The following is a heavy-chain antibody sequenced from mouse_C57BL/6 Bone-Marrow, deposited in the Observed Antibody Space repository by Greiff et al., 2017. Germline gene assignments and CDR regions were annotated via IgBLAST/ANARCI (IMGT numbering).Heavy chain of an antibody. CDR1: GYSITSDY. CDR3: ARLATVVATDYAMDY. CDR2: ISYSGST. J-gene: IGHJ4*01. D-gene: IGHD1-1*01. V-gene: IGHV3-8*01. Sequence: VQLQQSGPGLAKPSQTLSLTCSVTGYSITSDYWNWIRKFPGHKLEYMGYISYSGSTYYNPSLKSRISITRDTSKNQYYLQLNSGTTEDTATYYCARLATVVATDYAMDYWGKGTSVTVSS.